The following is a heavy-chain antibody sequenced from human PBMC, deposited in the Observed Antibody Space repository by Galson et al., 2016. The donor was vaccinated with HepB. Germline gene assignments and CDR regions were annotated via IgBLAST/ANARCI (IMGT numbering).Heavy chain of an antibody. CDR1: GFTFSNFA. J-gene: IGHJ4*02. CDR3: ARVFRGWYLDY. Sequence: SLRLSCAASGFTFSNFAMSWVRRAPGKGLEWVSLITGSGYTTHYADSVKGRFTISRDISKNTLYMQLNALRAEDTAVYYCARVFRGWYLDYWGQGTRVTGAS. V-gene: IGHV3-23*01. D-gene: IGHD6-19*01. CDR2: ITGSGYTT.